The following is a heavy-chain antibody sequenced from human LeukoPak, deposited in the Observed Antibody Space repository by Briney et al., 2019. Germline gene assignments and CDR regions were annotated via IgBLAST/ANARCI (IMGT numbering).Heavy chain of an antibody. CDR3: ARGGYYFHDAFDI. D-gene: IGHD3-3*01. V-gene: IGHV3-74*01. Sequence: PGASLRLSCAASGFTFSSYWMHWVRQAPGKGLVWVSRINSDGSSTSYADSVKGRFTISRDNAKNTLYLQMNSLGAEDTAVYYCARGGYYFHDAFDIWGQGTMVTVSS. CDR2: INSDGSST. CDR1: GFTFSSYW. J-gene: IGHJ3*02.